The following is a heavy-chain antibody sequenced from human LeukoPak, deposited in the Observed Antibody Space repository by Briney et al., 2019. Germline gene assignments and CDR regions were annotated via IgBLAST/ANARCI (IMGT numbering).Heavy chain of an antibody. J-gene: IGHJ4*02. V-gene: IGHV1-24*01. D-gene: IGHD3-10*01. Sequence: ASVKVSCKVSGYTLTELSMHWVRQAPGKGLEWMGGFDPEDGETIYAQKFQGRVTMTTDTSTSTAYMELRSLRYDDTAVYYCAKERARGFGELSAFGYWGQGTLVTVSS. CDR2: FDPEDGET. CDR1: GYTLTELS. CDR3: AKERARGFGELSAFGY.